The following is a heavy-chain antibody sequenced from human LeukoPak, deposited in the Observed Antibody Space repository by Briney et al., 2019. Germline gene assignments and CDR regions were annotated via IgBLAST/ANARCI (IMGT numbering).Heavy chain of an antibody. D-gene: IGHD5-24*01. J-gene: IGHJ4*02. CDR3: ARDRGLQLTEPFDY. CDR2: IIPILGIA. Sequence: GASVKVSCKASGGTFSSYAISWVRQAPGQGLEWMGRIIPILGIANYAQKFQGRVTITADKSTSTAYMELSSLRSEDTAVYYCARDRGLQLTEPFDYWGQGTLVTVSS. CDR1: GGTFSSYA. V-gene: IGHV1-69*04.